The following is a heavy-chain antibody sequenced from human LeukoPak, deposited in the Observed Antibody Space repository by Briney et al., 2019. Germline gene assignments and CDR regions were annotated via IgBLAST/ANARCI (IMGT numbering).Heavy chain of an antibody. Sequence: GGSLRFSCAASGFTFSSYALSWVRQAPGKGLEGGSAISGSGGSTYYADSVKGRFTISRNNSKNTLYLQMNSLRAEDTAVYYCAKDLADILLFDYWGQGTLVTVSS. J-gene: IGHJ4*02. V-gene: IGHV3-23*01. CDR3: AKDLADILLFDY. CDR1: GFTFSSYA. D-gene: IGHD3-9*01. CDR2: ISGSGGST.